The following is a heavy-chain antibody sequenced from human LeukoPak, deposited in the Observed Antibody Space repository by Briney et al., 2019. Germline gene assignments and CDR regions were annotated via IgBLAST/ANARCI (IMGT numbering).Heavy chain of an antibody. Sequence: GGSLRLSCAASGFTVSSNYMSWVRQAPGKGLEWVSVIYSGGSTYYADSVKGRFTISRDNSKNTLYLQMNSLRAEGTAVYYCAREMVWFGEEYFDYWGQGTLVTVSS. J-gene: IGHJ4*02. D-gene: IGHD3-10*01. CDR1: GFTVSSNY. CDR2: IYSGGST. V-gene: IGHV3-66*01. CDR3: AREMVWFGEEYFDY.